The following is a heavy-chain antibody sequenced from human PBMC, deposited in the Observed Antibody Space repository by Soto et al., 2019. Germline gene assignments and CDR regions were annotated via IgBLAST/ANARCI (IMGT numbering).Heavy chain of an antibody. CDR1: GHRFTSFG. J-gene: IGHJ6*02. CDR2: SNAYNVNT. CDR3: AMVDVYVTPSPQDV. D-gene: IGHD3-16*01. Sequence: QVQLWQSGAGGKNPGASVRVSCKASGHRFTSFGIGWVGQAPGQGFEWMGWSNAYNVNTNNAQNLQGRVTLTTDTSTSTAYMELRSLRSNDTAVYYCAMVDVYVTPSPQDVWGQGTTVTVSS. V-gene: IGHV1-18*01.